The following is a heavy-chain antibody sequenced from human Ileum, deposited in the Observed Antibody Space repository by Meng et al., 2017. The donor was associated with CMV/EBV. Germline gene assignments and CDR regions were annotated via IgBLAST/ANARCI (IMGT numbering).Heavy chain of an antibody. CDR3: ARDSSGVSGTFDS. V-gene: IGHV4-39*07. D-gene: IGHD5/OR15-5a*01. Sequence: HLQLKEPGPGLVKPSETLSLTCTVSGGSISSSTYYWGWVRQSPGKGLEWIGLMRSSGSSFYSPSLRSRVTMSVDTSKNQFSLKVNSVTAADTAVYYCARDSSGVSGTFDSWGQGTLVTVSS. J-gene: IGHJ4*02. CDR1: GGSISSSTYY. CDR2: MRSSGSS.